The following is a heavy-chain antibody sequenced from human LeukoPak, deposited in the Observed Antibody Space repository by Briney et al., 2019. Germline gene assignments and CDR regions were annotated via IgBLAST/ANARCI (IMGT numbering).Heavy chain of an antibody. D-gene: IGHD1-26*01. J-gene: IGHJ4*02. CDR3: ATIPAATATREY. Sequence: SVKVSCKASGYTFTGYYMHWVRQAPGQGLEWMGRINPNSGGTNYAQKFQGRVPMTSDTSISTAYMELSRLRSDDTAVYYCATIPAATATREYWGQGTLVTVSS. V-gene: IGHV1-2*06. CDR1: GYTFTGYY. CDR2: INPNSGGT.